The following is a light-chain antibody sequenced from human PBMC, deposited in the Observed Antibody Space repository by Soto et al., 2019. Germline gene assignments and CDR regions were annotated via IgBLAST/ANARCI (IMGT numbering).Light chain of an antibody. Sequence: QSVLTQPPSVSGAPGQTVTISCTGSIFNIGAGYDVHWYQQFPGTAPKLLIYANYNRPSGGPERFSGSRSGTSASLAIIGLQAEDEAHYYCQSYDNALGSAEAFGGGTKLTVL. V-gene: IGLV1-40*01. CDR3: QSYDNALGSAEA. J-gene: IGLJ2*01. CDR2: ANY. CDR1: IFNIGAGYD.